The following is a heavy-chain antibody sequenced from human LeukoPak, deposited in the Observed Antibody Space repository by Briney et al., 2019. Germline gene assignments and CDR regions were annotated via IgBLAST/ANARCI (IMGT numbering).Heavy chain of an antibody. CDR1: GFTFSSYA. V-gene: IGHV3-30-3*01. D-gene: IGHD1-14*01. CDR2: ISYDGSNK. CDR3: AYGKEPCYYYGMDV. J-gene: IGHJ6*02. Sequence: GGSLRLSCAASGFTFSSYAMHWVRQAPGKGLEWVAVISYDGSNKYYADSVKGRFTISRDNSKNTLYLQMNSLRAEDTAVYYCAYGKEPCYYYGMDVWGQGTTVTVSS.